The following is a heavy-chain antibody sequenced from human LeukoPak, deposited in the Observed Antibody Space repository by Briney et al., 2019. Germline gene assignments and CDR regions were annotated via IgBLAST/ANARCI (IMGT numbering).Heavy chain of an antibody. CDR3: AKEPQLTILSWFDP. CDR1: GFTFSSYG. Sequence: PGGSLRLSCAASGFTFSSYGMHWVRQAPGKGLEWVAFIRYDGSNKYYADSVKGRFTISRDNSKNTLYLQMNSLRAEDTAVYYCAKEPQLTILSWFDPWGQGTLVTVSS. D-gene: IGHD1-1*01. V-gene: IGHV3-30*02. J-gene: IGHJ5*02. CDR2: IRYDGSNK.